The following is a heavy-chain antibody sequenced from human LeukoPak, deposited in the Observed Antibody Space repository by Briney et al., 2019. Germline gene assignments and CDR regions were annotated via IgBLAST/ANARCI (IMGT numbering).Heavy chain of an antibody. D-gene: IGHD3-3*01. CDR3: ARAILGPTGR. Sequence: PGGSLRPSFAASGFTFSSYSMNLVRQAPGKGLEWVSSISSSSSYIYYADSVKGRFTISRDNAKNSLYLQMNSLRAEDTAVYYCARAILGPTGRWGQGTLVTVSS. CDR1: GFTFSSYS. J-gene: IGHJ4*02. V-gene: IGHV3-21*01. CDR2: ISSSSSYI.